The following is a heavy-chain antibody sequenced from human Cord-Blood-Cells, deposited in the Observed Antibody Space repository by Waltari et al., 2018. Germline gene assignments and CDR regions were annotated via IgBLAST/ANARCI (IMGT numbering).Heavy chain of an antibody. V-gene: IGHV4-39*01. Sequence: QLQLQESGPGLVKPSETLSLTCTVSGGSIRSSSSYRGWIRPPPGKGLEWIGSIYYSGSTYYNPSLKSRVTISVDTSKNQFSLKLSSVTAADTAVYYCARQYAYYYYYMDVWGKGTTVTVSS. CDR1: GGSIRSSSSY. CDR2: IYYSGST. J-gene: IGHJ6*03. CDR3: ARQYAYYYYYMDV.